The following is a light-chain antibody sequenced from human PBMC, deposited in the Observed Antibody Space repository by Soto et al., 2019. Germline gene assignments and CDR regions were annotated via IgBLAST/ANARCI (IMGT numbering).Light chain of an antibody. CDR2: EGS. CDR3: CSYAGDNTYV. CDR1: SSDVGRYNL. Sequence: QSALTQPASVSGSPGQSITISCSGTSSDVGRYNLVSWYQHHPGKAPKLIIYEGSKRPSGVSNRFSGSKSGNTASLTISGLQAEDEADYNCCSYAGDNTYVFGTGTKLTVL. V-gene: IGLV2-23*01. J-gene: IGLJ1*01.